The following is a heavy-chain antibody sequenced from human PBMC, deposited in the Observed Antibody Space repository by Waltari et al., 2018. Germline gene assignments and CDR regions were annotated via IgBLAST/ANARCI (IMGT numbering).Heavy chain of an antibody. D-gene: IGHD3-22*01. CDR3: AREWDHYDNSGKGAFEI. Sequence: QVQLQESGPGLVKPSQTLSLTCFVSGGSISGGGTYWSWIRQPSGKGLDWIGRVFTSGLTNYNPSLKSRVTVSLDTSKNHFSLNLSSVTAADTAVYYCAREWDHYDNSGKGAFEIWGQGTLVTVSS. V-gene: IGHV4-61*02. CDR1: GGSISGGGTY. J-gene: IGHJ3*02. CDR2: VFTSGLT.